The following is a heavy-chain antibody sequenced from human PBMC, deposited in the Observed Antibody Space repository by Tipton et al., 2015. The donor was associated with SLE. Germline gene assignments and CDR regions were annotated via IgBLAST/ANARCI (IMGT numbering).Heavy chain of an antibody. CDR1: GGSFSGYY. CDR2: ISHSGST. D-gene: IGHD5-12*01. J-gene: IGHJ4*02. CDR3: ARRHYSGPFDS. Sequence: TLSLTCAVYGGSFSGYYWSWIRQPPGKGLEWIGEISHSGSTNYNPSLKSRVTISLDTSKNQFSLKLRSVTAADTAVYYCARRHYSGPFDSWGQGTLVTVSS. V-gene: IGHV4-34*01.